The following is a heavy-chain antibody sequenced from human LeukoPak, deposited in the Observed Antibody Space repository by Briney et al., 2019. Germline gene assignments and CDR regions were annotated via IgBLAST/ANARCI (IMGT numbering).Heavy chain of an antibody. J-gene: IGHJ4*02. CDR2: IYWDDDK. V-gene: IGHV2-5*02. Sequence: SGPTLVNPTQTPTLTCTFSGFSLTTSGVGVGWIRQPPGKALEWLALIYWDDDKRYNPSLKSRLTITKDTSKNQVVLTMTNMDPVDTATYYCAHRHYYQRGGMFDYWGQGTLVNVSS. D-gene: IGHD3-10*01. CDR3: AHRHYYQRGGMFDY. CDR1: GFSLTTSGVG.